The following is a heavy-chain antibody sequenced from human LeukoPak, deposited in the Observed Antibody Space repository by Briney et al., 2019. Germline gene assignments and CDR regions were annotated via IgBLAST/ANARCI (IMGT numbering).Heavy chain of an antibody. J-gene: IGHJ4*02. CDR1: GFTFSTYN. Sequence: GGSLRLSCAASGFTFSTYNMNWVRQAPGKGLEWVSCITRSSDTIYYADSVKGRFTISRDNAKNSLYLQMNSLRDEDTAVYYCARDLIVGATRPYYFDYWGQGTLVTVSS. D-gene: IGHD1-26*01. CDR2: ITRSSDTI. V-gene: IGHV3-48*02. CDR3: ARDLIVGATRPYYFDY.